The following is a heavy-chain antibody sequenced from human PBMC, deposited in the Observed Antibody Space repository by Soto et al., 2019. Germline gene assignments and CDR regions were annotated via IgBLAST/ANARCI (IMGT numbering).Heavy chain of an antibody. Sequence: TSETLSLTCTVSGGSISSGGYYWSWIRQHPGKGLEWIGYIYYSGTTYYNPSLKRRVTISVDTSKNQFSLKLSSVSAADTALYYCARCSLVVVPAPGFDPWGRGTLVTVSS. J-gene: IGHJ5*02. CDR2: IYYSGTT. CDR3: ARCSLVVVPAPGFDP. D-gene: IGHD2-2*01. V-gene: IGHV4-31*03. CDR1: GGSISSGGYY.